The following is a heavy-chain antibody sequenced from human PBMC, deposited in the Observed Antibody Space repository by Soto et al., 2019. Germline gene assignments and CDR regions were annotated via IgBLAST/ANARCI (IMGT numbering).Heavy chain of an antibody. V-gene: IGHV1-18*04. CDR3: ARDRRDRAMVRWFDP. D-gene: IGHD5-18*01. CDR1: GYTFTSYG. J-gene: IGHJ5*02. Sequence: ASVKVSCKASGYTFTSYGISWVRQAPGQGLEWMGWISAYNGNTNYAQKLQGRVTMTTDTSTSTAYMELKSLISDDTAVYYFARDRRDRAMVRWFDPWGQGTLVTVSS. CDR2: ISAYNGNT.